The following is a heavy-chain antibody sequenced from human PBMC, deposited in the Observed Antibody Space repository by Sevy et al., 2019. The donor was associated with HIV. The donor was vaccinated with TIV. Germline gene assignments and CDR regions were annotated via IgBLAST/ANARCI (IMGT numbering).Heavy chain of an antibody. CDR2: INPNGGGT. J-gene: IGHJ4*02. Sequence: ASVKVSCKASGYTFTGYYMHWVRQAPGQGLEWMGWINPNGGGTNYAQKFQGRVTMTRDTSISTAYMELSRLRSDDTAVYYCARAIYSSGCPDYWGQGTLVTVSS. D-gene: IGHD6-19*01. CDR3: ARAIYSSGCPDY. CDR1: GYTFTGYY. V-gene: IGHV1-2*02.